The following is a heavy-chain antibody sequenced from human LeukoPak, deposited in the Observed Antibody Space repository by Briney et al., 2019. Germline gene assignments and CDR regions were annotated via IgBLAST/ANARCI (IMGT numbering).Heavy chain of an antibody. CDR3: ARDRGQQLVNYYYYYMDV. Sequence: GGSLRLSCAASGFSFSDCYMSWIRQAPGKGLEWVSGINWNGGSTGYADSVKGRFTISRDNAKNSLYLQMNSLRAEDTALYHCARDRGQQLVNYYYYYMDVWGKGTTVTVSS. V-gene: IGHV3-20*01. D-gene: IGHD6-13*01. CDR1: GFSFSDCY. J-gene: IGHJ6*03. CDR2: INWNGGST.